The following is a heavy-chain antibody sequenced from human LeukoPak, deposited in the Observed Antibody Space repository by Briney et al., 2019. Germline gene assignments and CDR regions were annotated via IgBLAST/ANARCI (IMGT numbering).Heavy chain of an antibody. CDR1: RLNFKRYR. CDR3: ARGTPLAFDI. J-gene: IGHJ3*02. CDR2: SSSSGSTI. Sequence: GGSLTLPCALSRLNFKRYRKNGLPHATEKGGECVSYSSSSGSTIYYADSVKGRFTISKDNANNSLYLQMNSLRDEDTAVYYCARGTPLAFDIWGQGTMVTVSS. V-gene: IGHV3-48*02.